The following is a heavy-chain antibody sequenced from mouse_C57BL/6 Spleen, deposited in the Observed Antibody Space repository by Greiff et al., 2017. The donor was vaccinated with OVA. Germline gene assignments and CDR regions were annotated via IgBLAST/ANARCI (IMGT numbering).Heavy chain of an antibody. V-gene: IGHV5-17*01. CDR2: ISSGSSTI. D-gene: IGHD4-1*01. CDR3: ARDWVWYFDV. J-gene: IGHJ1*03. CDR1: GFTFSDYG. Sequence: EVQLVESGGGLVKPGGSLKLSCAASGFTFSDYGMHWVRQAPEKGLEWVAYISSGSSTIYYADTVKGRFTISRDNAKNTLFLQMTSLRSEDTAMYYCARDWVWYFDVWGTGTTVTVSS.